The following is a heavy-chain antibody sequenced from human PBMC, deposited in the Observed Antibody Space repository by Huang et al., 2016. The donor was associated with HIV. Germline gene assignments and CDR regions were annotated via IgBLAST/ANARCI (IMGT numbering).Heavy chain of an antibody. CDR2: RVPMRVSA. CDR3: ETSTPMLGESGGWSGKVVITENVPYVD. D-gene: IGHD3-22*01. Sequence: QVHLVQSGAEVKKPGSSVTVSCKASGNSFTSLPINWVRQAPGQGLEWMVGRVPMRVSATYAQKVRGRVTIAADESTSTSYMELSSLRSDDTAVYYCETSTPMLGESGGWSGKVVITENVPYVDWGQGTLVTVSS. J-gene: IGHJ4*02. V-gene: IGHV1-69*01. CDR1: GNSFTSLP.